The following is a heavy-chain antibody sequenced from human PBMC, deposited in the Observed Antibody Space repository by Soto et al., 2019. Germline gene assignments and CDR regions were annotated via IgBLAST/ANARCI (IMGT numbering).Heavy chain of an antibody. CDR2: ISYDGSNK. V-gene: IGHV3-30*18. CDR1: GFTFSSYG. Sequence: PGGSLRLSCAASGFTFSSYGMHWVRQAPGKGLEWVAVISYDGSNKYYADSVKGRFTISRDNSKNTLYLQMNSLRAEDTAVYYWAKASSNYDFDYWGQGTLVTVSS. CDR3: AKASSNYDFDY. J-gene: IGHJ4*02. D-gene: IGHD4-4*01.